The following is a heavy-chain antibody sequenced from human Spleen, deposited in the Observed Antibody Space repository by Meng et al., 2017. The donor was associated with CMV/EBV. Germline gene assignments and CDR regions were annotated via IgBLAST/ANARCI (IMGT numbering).Heavy chain of an antibody. J-gene: IGHJ4*02. Sequence: ASVKVSCKASGYTFTGYDIIWLRQATGQGLEWMGWMNPNSGNTVSARRFQGRVSITRDTSISTAYMEVGSLRAEDTAVYYCAALGYCSGGSCYHQDFDHWGQGTLVTVSS. CDR3: AALGYCSGGSCYHQDFDH. V-gene: IGHV1-8*03. CDR1: GYTFTGYD. D-gene: IGHD2-15*01. CDR2: MNPNSGNT.